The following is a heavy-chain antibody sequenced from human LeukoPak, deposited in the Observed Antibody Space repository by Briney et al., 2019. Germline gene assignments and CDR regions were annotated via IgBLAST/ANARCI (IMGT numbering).Heavy chain of an antibody. CDR2: ISGSGGST. V-gene: IGHV3-23*01. Sequence: GGSLGLSCAASGFTFSSYAMSWVRQAPGKGLEWVSAISGSGGSTYYADSVKGRFTISRDNSKNTLYLQMNSLRAEDTAVYYCAKDQYILTGNFDYWGQGTLVTVSS. J-gene: IGHJ4*02. D-gene: IGHD3-9*01. CDR1: GFTFSSYA. CDR3: AKDQYILTGNFDY.